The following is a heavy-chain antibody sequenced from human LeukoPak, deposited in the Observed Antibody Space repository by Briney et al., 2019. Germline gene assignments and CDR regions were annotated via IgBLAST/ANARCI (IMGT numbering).Heavy chain of an antibody. CDR3: AKSHASIWNVYDY. CDR2: ITAGGDST. V-gene: IGHV3-23*01. D-gene: IGHD6-13*01. CDR1: GFTFSGYA. J-gene: IGHJ4*02. Sequence: GGSLRLSCAASGFTFSGYAMSWVRLAPGEGLEWVSAITAGGDSTYYAESVKGRFTISRDNLKNMVFLQMSTLRAEDTAIYYCAKSHASIWNVYDYWGQGTLVTASS.